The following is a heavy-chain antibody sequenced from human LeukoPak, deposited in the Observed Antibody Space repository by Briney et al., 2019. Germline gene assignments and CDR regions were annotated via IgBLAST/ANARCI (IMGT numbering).Heavy chain of an antibody. Sequence: SETLSLTCTVSGGSISSYYWSWIRQPPGKGLEWIGYIYYSGSTNYNPSLKSRVTISVDTPKNQFSLKLSSVTAADTAVYYCARQWLAQEAWFDPWGQGTLVTVSS. V-gene: IGHV4-59*01. D-gene: IGHD6-19*01. CDR2: IYYSGST. CDR1: GGSISSYY. CDR3: ARQWLAQEAWFDP. J-gene: IGHJ5*02.